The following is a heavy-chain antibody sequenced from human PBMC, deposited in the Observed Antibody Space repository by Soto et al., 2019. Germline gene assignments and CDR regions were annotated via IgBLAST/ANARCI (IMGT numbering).Heavy chain of an antibody. CDR2: INAGNGNT. J-gene: IGHJ5*02. Sequence: ASVKVSCKASGFTFTSSAVQWVRQARGQRLEWMGWINAGNGNTKYSQKFQERVTITRDTSASTAYMELSSLRSEDTAVYYCARAVPTSGGTSPPPWFDPWGQGTLVTVSS. CDR3: ARAVPTSGGTSPPPWFDP. V-gene: IGHV1-3*01. CDR1: GFTFTSSA. D-gene: IGHD2-15*01.